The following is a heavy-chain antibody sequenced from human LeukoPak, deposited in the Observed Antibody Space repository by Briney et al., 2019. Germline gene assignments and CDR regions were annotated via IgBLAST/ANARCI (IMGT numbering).Heavy chain of an antibody. J-gene: IGHJ4*02. D-gene: IGHD3-10*01. CDR1: GFTFHDHT. Sequence: TGGSLRLSCAASGFTFHDHTMHWVRQAPGKGLEWVSLISWDGGSTYYADSVKGRFTISRDNSKNSLYLQMNSLRTEDTALYYCAKDIGIGGLGDSLDYWGQGTLVTVSS. CDR2: ISWDGGST. V-gene: IGHV3-43*01. CDR3: AKDIGIGGLGDSLDY.